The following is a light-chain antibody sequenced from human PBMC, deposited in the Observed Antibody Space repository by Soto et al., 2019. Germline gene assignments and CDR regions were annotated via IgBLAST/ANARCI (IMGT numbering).Light chain of an antibody. Sequence: EIVLTQSPATLSLSPGEIATLSCRASQSVSSYLAWYQQKPGQAPRLLIYDASNRATGIPARFSGSGSGTDFTHTISSLEPEDFAVYYCQQRSKWPPLTFGGGTKVEIK. V-gene: IGKV3-11*01. CDR2: DAS. J-gene: IGKJ4*01. CDR3: QQRSKWPPLT. CDR1: QSVSSY.